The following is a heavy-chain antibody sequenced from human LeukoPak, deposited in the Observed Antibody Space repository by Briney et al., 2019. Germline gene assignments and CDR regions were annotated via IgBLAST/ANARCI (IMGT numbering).Heavy chain of an antibody. CDR3: ARRYSPTGPFDY. D-gene: IGHD1-14*01. CDR2: INPNGGGT. V-gene: IGHV1-2*02. J-gene: IGHJ4*02. Sequence: ASVKVSCKTYGYSFTGYFIYWVRQAPGQGLEWMGWINPNGGGTSCAQKFQGRVTMTRDTSISTAYMELSRLGSDDTAVYYCARRYSPTGPFDYWGQGTLVTVSS. CDR1: GYSFTGYF.